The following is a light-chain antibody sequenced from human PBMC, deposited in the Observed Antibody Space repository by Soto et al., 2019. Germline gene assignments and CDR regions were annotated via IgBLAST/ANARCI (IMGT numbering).Light chain of an antibody. CDR1: SSDVGYYNY. CDR2: DVF. CDR3: CSYAGSYNTYL. J-gene: IGLJ1*01. Sequence: ALTQPRSVSGSPGQSVTISCTGTSSDVGYYNYVSWYQRHPGKAPKLMIYDVFKRPSGVPDRFSGSKSGNTASLTISGLQAEDEGDSYCCSYAGSYNTYLFGTGIKVTFL. V-gene: IGLV2-11*01.